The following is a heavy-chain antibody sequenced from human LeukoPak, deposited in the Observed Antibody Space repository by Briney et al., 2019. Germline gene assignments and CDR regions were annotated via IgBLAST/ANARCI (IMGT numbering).Heavy chain of an antibody. V-gene: IGHV3-30*02. Sequence: PGGSLRLSCAASGFTFSSYGMHWVRQAPGKGLEWVAFIRYDGSNKYYADSVKGRFTISRDNSKNTLYLQMNSLRAEDTAVYYCAIGQIQLWPRGYEDYFDYWGQGTLVTVSS. CDR3: AIGQIQLWPRGYEDYFDY. CDR2: IRYDGSNK. D-gene: IGHD5-18*01. J-gene: IGHJ4*02. CDR1: GFTFSSYG.